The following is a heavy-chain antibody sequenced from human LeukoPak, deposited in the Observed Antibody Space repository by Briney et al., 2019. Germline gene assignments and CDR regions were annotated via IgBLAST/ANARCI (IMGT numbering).Heavy chain of an antibody. J-gene: IGHJ4*02. CDR2: IFYSGST. Sequence: SETLSLTCTVSGYSISSGYYWGWIRQPPGRGLEWIGTIFYSGSTYYNPSLKSRVTISVDTSKNQFSLKLSSVTAADTALYYCARDGWASSGWYDYWGQGILVTVSP. D-gene: IGHD6-19*01. V-gene: IGHV4-38-2*02. CDR1: GYSISSGYY. CDR3: ARDGWASSGWYDY.